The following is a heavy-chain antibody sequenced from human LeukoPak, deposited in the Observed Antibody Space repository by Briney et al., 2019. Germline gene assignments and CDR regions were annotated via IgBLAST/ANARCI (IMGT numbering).Heavy chain of an antibody. CDR1: GFTFSSYA. D-gene: IGHD2-15*01. Sequence: PGGSLRLSCAASGFTFSSYAMHWVRQAPGKGLEWVAVISYDGSNKYYADSVKGRFTISRDNSKNTLYLQMNSLRAEDTAVYYRASTQDLNYWGQGTLVTVSS. V-gene: IGHV3-30-3*01. CDR3: ASTQDLNY. J-gene: IGHJ4*02. CDR2: ISYDGSNK.